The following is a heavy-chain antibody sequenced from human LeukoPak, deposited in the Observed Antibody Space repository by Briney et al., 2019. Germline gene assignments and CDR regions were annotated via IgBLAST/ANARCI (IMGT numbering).Heavy chain of an antibody. CDR3: AREPDTLFGVVTNSRAFDI. CDR2: ISAYNGNT. J-gene: IGHJ3*02. Sequence: ASVKVSCKASGYTFASYGISWVRQAPGQGLEWMGWISAYNGNTNYAQKLQGRVTMTTDTSTSTAYMELRSLRSDDTAVYYCAREPDTLFGVVTNSRAFDIWGQGTMVTVSS. CDR1: GYTFASYG. V-gene: IGHV1-18*01. D-gene: IGHD3-3*01.